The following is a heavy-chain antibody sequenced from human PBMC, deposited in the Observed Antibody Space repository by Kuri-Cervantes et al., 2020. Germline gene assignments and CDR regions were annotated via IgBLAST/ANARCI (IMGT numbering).Heavy chain of an antibody. CDR1: GFSLSNARMG. D-gene: IGHD3-10*01. J-gene: IGHJ4*02. V-gene: IGHV2-5*02. Sequence: SGPTLVKPTETLTLTCTVSGFSLSNARMGVSWIRQPPGKALEWLALIYWDADKRYSPSLKSRLTITKDTSKNQVVLTMTNMDPVDTATYYCTHRRRTSGTYYIDYWGQGTLVTVSS. CDR3: THRRRTSGTYYIDY. CDR2: IYWDADK.